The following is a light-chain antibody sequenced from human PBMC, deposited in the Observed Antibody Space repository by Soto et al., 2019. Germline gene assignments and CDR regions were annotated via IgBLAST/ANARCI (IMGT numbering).Light chain of an antibody. CDR1: QSISSW. CDR3: QQYNSYPWT. Sequence: DIQMTQSASTLSASLGDRVTITCRASQSISSWLAWYQQKTGKAPKLLIYDASSLESGVPSRFSGSGYGTEFNLTISSLQTDDFATYYCQQYNSYPWTFGQGTKVDIK. CDR2: DAS. J-gene: IGKJ1*01. V-gene: IGKV1-5*01.